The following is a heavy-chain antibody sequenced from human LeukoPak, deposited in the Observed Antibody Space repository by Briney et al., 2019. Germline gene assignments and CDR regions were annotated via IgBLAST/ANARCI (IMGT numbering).Heavy chain of an antibody. CDR1: GSTFTGYY. CDR2: INPNSGGT. CDR3: ARDGSSSWYLGFNWFDP. J-gene: IGHJ5*02. Sequence: ASVKVSCKASGSTFTGYYMHWVRQAPGQGLEWMGWINPNSGGTNYAQKFQGRVTMTRDTSISTAYMELSRLRSDDTAVYYCARDGSSSWYLGFNWFDPWGQGTLVTVSS. D-gene: IGHD6-13*01. V-gene: IGHV1-2*02.